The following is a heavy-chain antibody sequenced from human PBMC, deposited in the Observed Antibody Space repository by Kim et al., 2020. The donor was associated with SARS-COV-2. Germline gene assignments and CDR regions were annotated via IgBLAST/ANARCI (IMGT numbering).Heavy chain of an antibody. CDR1: GYTFTSYA. D-gene: IGHD6-19*01. CDR2: INTNTGNP. J-gene: IGHJ6*02. V-gene: IGHV7-4-1*02. CDR3: ARGLPYSSGWYGLSRSQYGMDV. Sequence: ASVKVSCKASGYTFTSYAMNWVRQAPGQGLEWMGWINTNTGNPTYAQGFTGRFVFSLDTSVSTAYLQISSLKAEDTAVYYCARGLPYSSGWYGLSRSQYGMDVWGQGTTVTVSS.